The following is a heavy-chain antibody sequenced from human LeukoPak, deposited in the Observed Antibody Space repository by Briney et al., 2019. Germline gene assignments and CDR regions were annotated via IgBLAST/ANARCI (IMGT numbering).Heavy chain of an antibody. CDR3: ARGVDYGMDV. Sequence: GASVKVSCKASGYTLTNHAIHWVRQAPGQRLEWTGWSSAGNGDTKSAQEFQGRVTITRDTSATTAYMELSSLRSEDMAVYYCARGVDYGMDVWGQGTTVTVSS. CDR1: GYTLTNHA. J-gene: IGHJ6*02. D-gene: IGHD3-3*01. CDR2: SSAGNGDT. V-gene: IGHV1-3*02.